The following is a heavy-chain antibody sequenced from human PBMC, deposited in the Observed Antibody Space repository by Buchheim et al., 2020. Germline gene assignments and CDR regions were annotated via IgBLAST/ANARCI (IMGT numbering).Heavy chain of an antibody. V-gene: IGHV3-23*01. J-gene: IGHJ3*02. Sequence: EVQLLESGGDLVQPGGSLGLSCTASGFPFSSYAMSWVRQPPGKGLEWVSVISGSGDNTYYADSVKDRFIISRDNSKNTLFLLLSSLRDEDTAVYSCAKDFGPGIAAAGPDAFDIWGQGT. D-gene: IGHD6-13*01. CDR3: AKDFGPGIAAAGPDAFDI. CDR2: ISGSGDNT. CDR1: GFPFSSYA.